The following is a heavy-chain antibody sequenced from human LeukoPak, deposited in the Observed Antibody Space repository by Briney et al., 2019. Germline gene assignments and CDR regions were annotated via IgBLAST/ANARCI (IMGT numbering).Heavy chain of an antibody. CDR1: GFTFDDYA. V-gene: IGHV3-9*01. Sequence: GRSLRLSCAASGFTFDDYAMHWVRQAPGKGLEWVSGISWKSGSIGYADSVKGRFTISRDNAKNSLYLQINSLRAEDTALYYCAKDISEGNRFYYGMDVWGQGTTVTVSS. CDR2: ISWKSGSI. D-gene: IGHD3-3*01. J-gene: IGHJ6*02. CDR3: AKDISEGNRFYYGMDV.